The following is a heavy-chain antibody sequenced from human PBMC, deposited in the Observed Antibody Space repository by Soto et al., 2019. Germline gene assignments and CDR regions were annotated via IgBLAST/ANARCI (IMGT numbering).Heavy chain of an antibody. D-gene: IGHD1-1*01. CDR3: AKDLAGTLVPFDY. J-gene: IGHJ4*02. CDR1: GLSFSSSW. CDR2: ISGSGGST. Sequence: PGGSLRLSCEVSGLSFSSSWMGWVRQAPGKGLEWVSAISGSGGSTYYADSVKGRFTISRDNSKNTLYLQMNSLRAEDTAVYYCAKDLAGTLVPFDYWGQGTLVTVSS. V-gene: IGHV3-23*01.